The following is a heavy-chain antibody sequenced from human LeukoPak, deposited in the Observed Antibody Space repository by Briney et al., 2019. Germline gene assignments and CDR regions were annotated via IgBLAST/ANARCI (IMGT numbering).Heavy chain of an antibody. Sequence: PGGSLRLSCAASGFTFSSYAMSWVRQAPGKGLEWASAISGSGGSTYYADSVKGRFTISRDNSKNTLYLQMNSLRAEDTAVYYCARAYGDYPLTWFDYWGQGTLVTVSS. CDR1: GFTFSSYA. CDR3: ARAYGDYPLTWFDY. CDR2: ISGSGGST. J-gene: IGHJ4*02. V-gene: IGHV3-23*01. D-gene: IGHD4-17*01.